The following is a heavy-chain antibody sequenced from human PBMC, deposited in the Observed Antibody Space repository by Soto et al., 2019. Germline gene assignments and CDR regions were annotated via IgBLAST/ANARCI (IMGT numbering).Heavy chain of an antibody. D-gene: IGHD3-3*01. V-gene: IGHV1-3*01. CDR2: INAGNGNT. CDR3: ARAGGITIFGVVTTQGNFDY. Sequence: ASVKVSCKASGYTFTSYAMHWVRQAPRQRLEWMGWINAGNGNTKYSQKFQGRVTITRDTSASTAYMELSSLRSEDTAVYYCARAGGITIFGVVTTQGNFDYWGQGTLVTVSS. CDR1: GYTFTSYA. J-gene: IGHJ4*02.